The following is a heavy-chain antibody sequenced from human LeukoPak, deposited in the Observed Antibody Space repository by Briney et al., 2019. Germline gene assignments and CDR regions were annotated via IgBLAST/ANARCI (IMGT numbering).Heavy chain of an antibody. V-gene: IGHV3-23*01. CDR2: ISGSGGSR. Sequence: GGSLRLSCAASGFTFNRYAMSWVRQAPGKGLEWVSGISGSGGSRYYGDSVKGRFTISRDSSKNTLYLQVNNPRAEDSAVYYCAKTTGPATTVTSSGYMDVWGKGTTVTVSS. J-gene: IGHJ6*03. CDR3: AKTTGPATTVTSSGYMDV. D-gene: IGHD4-11*01. CDR1: GFTFNRYA.